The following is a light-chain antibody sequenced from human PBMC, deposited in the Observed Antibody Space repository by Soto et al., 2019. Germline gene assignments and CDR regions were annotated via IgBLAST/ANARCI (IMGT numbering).Light chain of an antibody. Sequence: EIVLTQSPATLSLSPGETATLSCRASQSVRSHLAWFQQKPGQAPRLLMYGVSTRATGMPARFSGSGSGTEFTLIISSLQSEDIADYDCQQYSDWPLTFGGGTKVEIK. CDR2: GVS. CDR3: QQYSDWPLT. CDR1: QSVRSH. J-gene: IGKJ4*01. V-gene: IGKV3D-15*01.